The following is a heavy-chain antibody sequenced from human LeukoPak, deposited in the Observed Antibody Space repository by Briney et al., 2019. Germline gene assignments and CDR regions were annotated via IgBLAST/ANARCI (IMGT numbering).Heavy chain of an antibody. D-gene: IGHD6-13*01. CDR2: ISAYNGNT. CDR1: GYTFTSYG. CDR3: ARGSGSSYVDY. J-gene: IGHJ4*02. Sequence: ASVTVSFTASGYTFTSYGISWVRQAPGQGLEWMGWISAYNGNTNYAQKLQGRVSMTTDTSKSTAYMELRSLRSDDTAVYYCARGSGSSYVDYWGQGTLVTVSS. V-gene: IGHV1-18*01.